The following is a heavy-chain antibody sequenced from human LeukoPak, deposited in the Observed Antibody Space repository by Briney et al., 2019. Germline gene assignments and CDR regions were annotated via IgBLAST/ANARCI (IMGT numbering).Heavy chain of an antibody. J-gene: IGHJ6*03. CDR2: IYYSGST. Sequence: PSETLSLTCTVSGGSISSVGYYWSWIRQQPGKGLEWIGYIYYSGSTYYNPSIKSRVTISVDTSKNQFSLKLSSVTAADPAVYYCAREDSSSSLGYYCYMDVWGKGTTVTVSS. CDR1: GGSISSVGYY. CDR3: AREDSSSSLGYYCYMDV. V-gene: IGHV4-31*03. D-gene: IGHD6-6*01.